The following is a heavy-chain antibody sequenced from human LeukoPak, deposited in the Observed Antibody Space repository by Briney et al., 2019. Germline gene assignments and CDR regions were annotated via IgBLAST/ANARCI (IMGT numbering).Heavy chain of an antibody. CDR2: IYYSGST. CDR3: ARDCSGGSCYDY. Sequence: SETLSLTCSVSGGSIGSYYWSWIRQPPGKGLEWIGFIYYSGSTNYNPSLKSRVTISVDTSKNQFSLKLGSVTAADTAVYFCARDCSGGSCYDYWGQGTLVTVSS. V-gene: IGHV4-59*01. J-gene: IGHJ4*02. CDR1: GGSIGSYY. D-gene: IGHD2-15*01.